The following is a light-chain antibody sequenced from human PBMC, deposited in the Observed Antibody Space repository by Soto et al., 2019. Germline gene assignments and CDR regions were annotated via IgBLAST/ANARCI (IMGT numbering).Light chain of an antibody. CDR3: QQYNKWPLT. Sequence: EIVMAQSPATLSVSPGEGATLSCRASQTVYSNLAWYQQKPSQAPRLLIDGASTRATGIPARFSGSGSGTEFTLTISSLQSEDFAVYYCQQYNKWPLTFGGGTKVEIK. J-gene: IGKJ4*01. CDR2: GAS. V-gene: IGKV3-15*01. CDR1: QTVYSN.